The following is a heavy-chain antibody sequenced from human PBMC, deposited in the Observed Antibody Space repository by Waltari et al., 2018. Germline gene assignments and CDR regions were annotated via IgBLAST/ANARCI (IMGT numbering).Heavy chain of an antibody. CDR3: ARDQWFAFDI. D-gene: IGHD3-22*01. CDR2: IYYDGNT. Sequence: QELGPGLLKPSETLSLTCAVSGGPVTDTSYFWGWIRQAPGKGLEWLCNIYYDGNTNYNPSLKSRVAISVDTSQKQFSLKLTSVTATDTAVYYCARDQWFAFDIWGQGTMVTVSS. CDR1: GGPVTDTSYF. V-gene: IGHV4-39*02. J-gene: IGHJ3*02.